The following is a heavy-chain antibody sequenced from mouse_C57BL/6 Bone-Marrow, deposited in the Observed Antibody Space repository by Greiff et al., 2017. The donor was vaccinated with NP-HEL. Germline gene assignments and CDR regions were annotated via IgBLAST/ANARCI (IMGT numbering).Heavy chain of an antibody. J-gene: IGHJ4*01. CDR3: STSCGSSGDYYALGD. CDR1: GFNFKDDY. D-gene: IGHD1-1*01. Sequence: VQLQQSGAELVRPGASVKLSCTASGFNFKDDYMHWVKQRPEQGLEWIGWIDPENGDTEYASKFQGKATITADTSSNTAYLQLSSLTYEETAVYYASTSCGSSGDYYALGDRGQGTSVTAST. CDR2: IDPENGDT. V-gene: IGHV14-4*01.